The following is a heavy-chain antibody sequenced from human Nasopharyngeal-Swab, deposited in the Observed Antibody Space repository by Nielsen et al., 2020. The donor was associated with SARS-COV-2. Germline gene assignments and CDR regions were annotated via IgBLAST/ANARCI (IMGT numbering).Heavy chain of an antibody. CDR2: IGGSGVKT. V-gene: IGHV3-23*01. CDR3: AKGQGTGWQHHFDY. Sequence: GESLKISCAASGFTFSSAMSWVRQAPGKGLECVSGIGGSGVKTYYADSVKGRFTISRDNSKNTLYLQMNSLRAEDTAVYYCAKGQGTGWQHHFDYWGQGTLVTVSS. CDR1: GFTFSSA. J-gene: IGHJ4*02. D-gene: IGHD6-19*01.